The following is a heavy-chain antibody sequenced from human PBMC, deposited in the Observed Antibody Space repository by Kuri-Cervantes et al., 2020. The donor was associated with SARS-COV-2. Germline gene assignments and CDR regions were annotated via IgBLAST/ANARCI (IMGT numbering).Heavy chain of an antibody. CDR1: GGTFSSYA. Sequence: SVKVSCKASGGTFSSYAISWVRQAPGQGLEWMGRIIPILGIANYAQKFQGRVTITADKSTSTAYMELSSLRSEDTAVYYCASRSTPPPYYDFWYGMDVWGQGTTVTVSS. V-gene: IGHV1-69*04. CDR3: ASRSTPPPYYDFWYGMDV. D-gene: IGHD3-3*01. J-gene: IGHJ6*02. CDR2: IIPILGIA.